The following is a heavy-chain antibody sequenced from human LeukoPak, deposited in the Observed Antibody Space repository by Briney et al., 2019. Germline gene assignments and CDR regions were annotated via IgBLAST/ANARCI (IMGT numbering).Heavy chain of an antibody. CDR2: IYYSGST. CDR1: GGSISSYY. Sequence: SETLSLTCTVSGGSISSYYWSWIRQHPGKGLEWIGYIYYSGSTYYNPSLKSRVTISVDTSKNQFSLKLSSVTAADTAVYYCARHCSSTSCSYYYYYYGRDVWGQGTTVTVSS. V-gene: IGHV4-59*06. CDR3: ARHCSSTSCSYYYYYYGRDV. D-gene: IGHD2-2*01. J-gene: IGHJ6*02.